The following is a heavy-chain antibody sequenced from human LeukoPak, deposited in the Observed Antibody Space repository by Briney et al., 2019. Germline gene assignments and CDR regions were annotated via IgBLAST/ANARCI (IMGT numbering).Heavy chain of an antibody. Sequence: GGSLSLSCAASGSTFSSYEMNWVRQPPGKGLEWISYIDFSGKTIHYTDSVKGRFTISRDNAKNSVSLQMNSLRADDTAVYYCARGRGLAGSYYSFDYWGQGTLVTVSS. D-gene: IGHD3-10*01. CDR1: GSTFSSYE. V-gene: IGHV3-48*03. CDR3: ARGRGLAGSYYSFDY. CDR2: IDFSGKTI. J-gene: IGHJ4*02.